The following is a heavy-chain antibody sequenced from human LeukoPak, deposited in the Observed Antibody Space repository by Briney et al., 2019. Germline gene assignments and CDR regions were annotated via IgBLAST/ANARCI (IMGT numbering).Heavy chain of an antibody. CDR3: AKRGGMYPAHYFDY. Sequence: GGSLRLSCAASGFTFSDFYMTWIRQSPGKGLEWVSGISASGGSTYYADSVKGRFTISRDNSKNTRYLQMNSLRAEDTAVYYCAKRGGMYPAHYFDYWGQGTLVTVSS. V-gene: IGHV3-23*01. J-gene: IGHJ4*02. CDR2: ISASGGST. CDR1: GFTFSDFY. D-gene: IGHD3-16*01.